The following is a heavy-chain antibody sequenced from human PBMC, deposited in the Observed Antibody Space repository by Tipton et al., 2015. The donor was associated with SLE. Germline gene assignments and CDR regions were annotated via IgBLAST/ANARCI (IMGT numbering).Heavy chain of an antibody. D-gene: IGHD2-15*01. V-gene: IGHV4-4*07. J-gene: IGHJ4*02. CDR2: IYTSEDI. CDR1: GGSISSYY. Sequence: TLSLTCTVSGGSISSYYWSWIRQPAGKGLEWIWRIYTSEDINYNPSLKSRVTLSVDTSKNQFSLKLRSVTAADTAIYFCAREDVGYCDGGSCPYYFDYWGRGTLVTVSS. CDR3: AREDVGYCDGGSCPYYFDY.